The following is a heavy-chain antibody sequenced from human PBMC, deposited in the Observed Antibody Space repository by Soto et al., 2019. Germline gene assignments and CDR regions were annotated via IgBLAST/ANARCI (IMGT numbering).Heavy chain of an antibody. CDR1: GFTFSSYA. D-gene: IGHD6-13*01. Sequence: GGSLRLSCAASGFTFSSYAVHWVRQAPGKGLEWVAVISDGGSNKYYSDSVKGRFTISRDNSKNTLYLQMNSLRAEDTAVYYCARDSRLAAAGTYCPGYWGQGTLVTVSS. CDR2: ISDGGSNK. V-gene: IGHV3-30-3*01. CDR3: ARDSRLAAAGTYCPGY. J-gene: IGHJ4*02.